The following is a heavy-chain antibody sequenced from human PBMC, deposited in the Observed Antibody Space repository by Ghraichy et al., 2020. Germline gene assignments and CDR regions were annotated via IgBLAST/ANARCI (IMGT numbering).Heavy chain of an antibody. V-gene: IGHV4-34*01. D-gene: IGHD3-16*01. CDR1: GGSFSGYY. J-gene: IGHJ4*02. CDR2: INHSGST. Sequence: SETLSLTCAVYGGSFSGYYWSWIRQPPGKGLEWIGEINHSGSTNYNPSLKSRVTISVDTSKNQFSLKLSSVTAADTAVYYCARGRPRLIMRMFTLDYWGQGTLVTVSS. CDR3: ARGRPRLIMRMFTLDY.